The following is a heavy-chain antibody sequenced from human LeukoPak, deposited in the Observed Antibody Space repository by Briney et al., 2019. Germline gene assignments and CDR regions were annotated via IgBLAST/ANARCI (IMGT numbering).Heavy chain of an antibody. CDR3: ARDGARYNWKEDAFDI. V-gene: IGHV3-30*03. D-gene: IGHD1-1*01. Sequence: PGRSLRLSCAASGFTFSSYGMHWVRQAPGKGLEWVAVISYDGSNKYYADSVKGRFTISRDNSKNTLYLQMNSLRAEDTAVYYCARDGARYNWKEDAFDIWGQGTMVTVSS. CDR2: ISYDGSNK. CDR1: GFTFSSYG. J-gene: IGHJ3*02.